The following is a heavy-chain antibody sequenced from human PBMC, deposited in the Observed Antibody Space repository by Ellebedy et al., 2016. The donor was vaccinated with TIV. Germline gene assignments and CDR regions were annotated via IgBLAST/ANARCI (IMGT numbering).Heavy chain of an antibody. Sequence: GESLKISCAVSGFTVRSKYMHRVRQAPGMRLEWFPPIHITGDTYYVDSVKGRFTVSRDNSQNTLYLQMTSMRVDDTAVYYCATEPDGVYGGTSAYWGRGTLVTVSS. CDR1: GFTVRSKY. D-gene: IGHD4-23*01. CDR2: IHITGDT. V-gene: IGHV3-53*01. CDR3: ATEPDGVYGGTSAY. J-gene: IGHJ4*02.